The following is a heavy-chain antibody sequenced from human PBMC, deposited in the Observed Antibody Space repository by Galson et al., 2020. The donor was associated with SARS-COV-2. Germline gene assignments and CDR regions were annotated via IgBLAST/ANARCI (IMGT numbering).Heavy chain of an antibody. D-gene: IGHD2-8*01. CDR1: GFAVGSNY. V-gene: IGHV3-53*01. CDR2: IYTGGST. J-gene: IGHJ4*02. CDR3: AKNLMDGVPTYDS. Sequence: GGFLRLSCAASGFAVGSNYMTWVRQAPGKGLDWVSAIYTGGSTYYADSVKGRFTISRDNSKNTLYLQMNSLRDEDTAVYYCAKNLMDGVPTYDSWGQGTLVTVSS.